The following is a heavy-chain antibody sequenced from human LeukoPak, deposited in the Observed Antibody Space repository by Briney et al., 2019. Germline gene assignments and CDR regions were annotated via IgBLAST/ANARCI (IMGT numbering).Heavy chain of an antibody. J-gene: IGHJ4*02. D-gene: IGHD3/OR15-3a*01. V-gene: IGHV4-34*01. Sequence: SETLSLTCTVSGGSISGYYWSWIRQPPGKGLEWIGEINHSGSTNYSPSLKSRVTISVDTSKNQFSLKLSSVTAADTAVYYCAGLTGLARWDYWGQGTLVTVSS. CDR3: AGLTGLARWDY. CDR1: GGSISGYY. CDR2: INHSGST.